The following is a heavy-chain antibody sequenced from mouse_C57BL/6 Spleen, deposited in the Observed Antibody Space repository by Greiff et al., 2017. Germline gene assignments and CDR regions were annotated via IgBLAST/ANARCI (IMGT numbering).Heavy chain of an antibody. CDR2: ISDGGSYT. J-gene: IGHJ4*01. CDR1: GFTFSSYA. CDR3: ARPYSNYLDY. D-gene: IGHD2-5*01. V-gene: IGHV5-4*03. Sequence: EVKLVESGGGLVKPGGSLKLSCAASGFTFSSYAMSWVRQTPEKRLEWVATISDGGSYTYYPDNVKGRFTISRDNAKNNLYLQMSHLKSEDTAMYYCARPYSNYLDYWGQRTSVTVSS.